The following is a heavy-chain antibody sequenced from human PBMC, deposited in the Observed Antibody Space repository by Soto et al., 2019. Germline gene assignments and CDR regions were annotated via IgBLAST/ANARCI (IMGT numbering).Heavy chain of an antibody. V-gene: IGHV1-69*01. Sequence: QVQVVQSGAEVKKPGSSVKVSCKASGDTFSSYAISWVRQAPGQGLEWMGGSLPILGTANYAQKFQGRVTITADESSRTAYIVVSSLRSEDTAVYYCARDDYLSSGPDDYFYGMDVWGQGTTVIVSS. J-gene: IGHJ6*02. CDR1: GDTFSSYA. CDR3: ARDDYLSSGPDDYFYGMDV. D-gene: IGHD3-22*01. CDR2: SLPILGTA.